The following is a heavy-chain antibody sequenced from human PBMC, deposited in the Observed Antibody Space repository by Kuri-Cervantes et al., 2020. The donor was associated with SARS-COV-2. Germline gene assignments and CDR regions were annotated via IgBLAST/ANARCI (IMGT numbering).Heavy chain of an antibody. V-gene: IGHV4-39*07. J-gene: IGHJ4*02. CDR1: GGSISSSSYY. D-gene: IGHD7-27*01. CDR2: IYHSGST. CDR3: ARVNWGFDY. Sequence: ESLKISCAVSGGSISSSSYYWGWIRQPPGKGLEWIGSIYHSGSTYYNPSLKSRVTISVDTSKNQFSLKLSSVTAADTAVYYCARVNWGFDYWGQGTLVTVSS.